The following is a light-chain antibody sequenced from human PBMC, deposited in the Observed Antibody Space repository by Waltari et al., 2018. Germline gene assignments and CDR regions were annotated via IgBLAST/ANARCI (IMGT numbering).Light chain of an antibody. Sequence: QSALAQPPSVSGSPGQSVTISCTGTSSDVGSYNRVSWYQQPPGPAPKLLIYDVTDRPSGVPDRFSWSKSGNTASLTISGLQAEDEADYYCSSYTSRGTYVLFGGGTKLTVL. V-gene: IGLV2-18*02. J-gene: IGLJ2*01. CDR2: DVT. CDR1: SSDVGSYNR. CDR3: SSYTSRGTYVL.